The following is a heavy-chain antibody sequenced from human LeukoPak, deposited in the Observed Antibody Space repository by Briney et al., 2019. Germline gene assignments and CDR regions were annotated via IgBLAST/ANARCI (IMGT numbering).Heavy chain of an antibody. D-gene: IGHD3-22*01. CDR1: GFTFSSYG. CDR3: AKDYWPSYYYDSSALGP. J-gene: IGHJ5*02. Sequence: GVSLRLSCAASGFTFSSYGMHWVRRAPGRGLEWVAVLSYDGSNKYYADSVKGRFTISRDNSKNTLYLQMNSLRAEDTAVYYCAKDYWPSYYYDSSALGPWGQGTLVTVSS. V-gene: IGHV3-30*18. CDR2: LSYDGSNK.